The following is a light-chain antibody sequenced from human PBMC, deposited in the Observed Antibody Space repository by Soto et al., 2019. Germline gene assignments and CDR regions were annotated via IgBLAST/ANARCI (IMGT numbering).Light chain of an antibody. CDR1: QSISNW. J-gene: IGKJ2*01. CDR2: DAS. V-gene: IGKV1-5*01. Sequence: DIPMTQSPSALSASVGDRVTITCRASQSISNWLAWYQQKPGKAPKLLIYDASSLESRVPSRFSGSGSGTEFTLTISGLRPDDFATYYCQQYNTYSYTFGQGTKLQIK. CDR3: QQYNTYSYT.